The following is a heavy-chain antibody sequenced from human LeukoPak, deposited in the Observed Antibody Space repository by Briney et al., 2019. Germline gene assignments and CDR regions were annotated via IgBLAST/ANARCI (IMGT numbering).Heavy chain of an antibody. J-gene: IGHJ6*03. CDR1: GGSISSYY. CDR3: ARHGLEPTSFYYYMDV. Sequence: NPSETLSLTCTVSGGSISSYYWSWIRQPPGKGLEWIGYIYYSGSTNYNPSLKSRVTISVDTSKNQFSLKVSSVTAADTAVYYCARHGLEPTSFYYYMDVWGRGTTVIVSS. V-gene: IGHV4-59*08. CDR2: IYYSGST. D-gene: IGHD1-1*01.